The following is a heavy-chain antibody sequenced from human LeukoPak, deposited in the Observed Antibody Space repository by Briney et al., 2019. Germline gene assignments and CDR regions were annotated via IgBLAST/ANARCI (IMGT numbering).Heavy chain of an antibody. D-gene: IGHD3-16*02. V-gene: IGHV4-4*09. CDR1: GGSIGTYY. CDR2: IYVTGN. J-gene: IGHJ6*03. CDR3: ASNIGGGIEDMDV. Sequence: PSETLSLTCTVSGGSIGTYYWSWVRQSPGKGLEWIGYIYVTGNRYNPYLQSRVTISVDTSRNQFFLKLGSVPAADTAVYYCASNIGGGIEDMDVWGKGTKVTVSS.